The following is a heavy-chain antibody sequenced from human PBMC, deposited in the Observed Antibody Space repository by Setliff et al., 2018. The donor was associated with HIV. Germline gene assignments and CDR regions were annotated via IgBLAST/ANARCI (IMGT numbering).Heavy chain of an antibody. CDR1: GGSISSYY. Sequence: SETLSLTCTVSGGSISSYYWSWIRQRPGRGLEWIGSVFYNGSTYYKPSLKSRVTISLDTSKNQFSLKLSSVTAADTAVYYCAKERYDNSGYSIDHYGMDVWGQGTTVTVSS. J-gene: IGHJ6*02. CDR2: VFYNGST. CDR3: AKERYDNSGYSIDHYGMDV. D-gene: IGHD3-22*01. V-gene: IGHV4-59*04.